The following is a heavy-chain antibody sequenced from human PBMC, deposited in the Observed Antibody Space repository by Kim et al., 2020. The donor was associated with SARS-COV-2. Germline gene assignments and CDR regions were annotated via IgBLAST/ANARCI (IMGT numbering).Heavy chain of an antibody. V-gene: IGHV3-23*01. D-gene: IGHD2-8*01. CDR2: IIGSGGST. CDR1: GFTFSSYA. J-gene: IGHJ4*02. Sequence: GGSLRLSCAASGFTFSSYAMSWVRQAPGKGLEWVSAIIGSGGSTYYADSVKGRFTISRDNSKNTLYLQMNSLRAEDTAVYYCATVVYAAAGADYWGQGTLGTVSS. CDR3: ATVVYAAAGADY.